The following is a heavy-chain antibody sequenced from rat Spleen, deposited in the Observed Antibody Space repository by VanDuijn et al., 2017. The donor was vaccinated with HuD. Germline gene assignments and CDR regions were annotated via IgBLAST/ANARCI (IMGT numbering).Heavy chain of an antibody. D-gene: IGHD1-5*01. CDR3: ARWYDYYY. CDR2: INKDSNTI. CDR1: GFNFDDYW. V-gene: IGHV4-2*01. Sequence: EVKLVESGGGLVHPGRSLKLSCAVSGFNFDDYWMTWVRQAPGKGLEWIGEINKDSNTINYTPSLKDKFTIPRDNAQNTLYLQMSNLGSEDTAIYYCARWYDYYYWGQGVMVTVSS. J-gene: IGHJ2*01.